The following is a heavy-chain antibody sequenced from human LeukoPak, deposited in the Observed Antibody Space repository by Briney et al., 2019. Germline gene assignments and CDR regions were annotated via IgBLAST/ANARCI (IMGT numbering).Heavy chain of an antibody. CDR2: ISDRGGSP. CDR1: GITLSNYG. CDR3: AKRGVVIRAVLVVGFHKEAYYFDS. J-gene: IGHJ4*02. D-gene: IGHD2-15*01. Sequence: GGSLRLSCVVSGITLSNYGMSWVRQTPGKGLEWVAGISDRGGSPHYADSVKGRFTISRDNPKNTLYLQMNSLRSEDTAVYFCAKRGVVIRAVLVVGFHKEAYYFDSWGQGALVTVSS. V-gene: IGHV3-23*01.